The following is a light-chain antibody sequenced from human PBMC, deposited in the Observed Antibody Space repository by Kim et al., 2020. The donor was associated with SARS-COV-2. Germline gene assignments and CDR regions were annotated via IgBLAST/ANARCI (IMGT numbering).Light chain of an antibody. J-gene: IGLJ2*01. CDR3: SSYTNKKTII. Sequence: GQSLTISCTGSSSDVSAYNYVSWYQQHPGKVPKLLLFDVTTRPSGVSSRFSGSRSGNTASLTISGLQTEDEADYYCSSYTNKKTIIFGGGTQLTVL. V-gene: IGLV2-14*03. CDR1: SSDVSAYNY. CDR2: DVT.